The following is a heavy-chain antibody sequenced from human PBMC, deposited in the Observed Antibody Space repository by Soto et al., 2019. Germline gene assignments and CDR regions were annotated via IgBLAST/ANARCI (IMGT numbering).Heavy chain of an antibody. CDR2: IIPIFNST. CDR1: GSRFSNYV. J-gene: IGHJ4*02. D-gene: IGHD2-8*01. V-gene: IGHV1-69*06. CDR3: AREGRGNNAGYNGLISLGY. Sequence: GASVKVSCKVSGSRFSNYVISWVRQAPGHGLEWLGRIIPIFNSTKYAQSFQGRVTITADKSTSTASLELSSLRSDDTAVYYCAREGRGNNAGYNGLISLGYWGQGTLVAVSS.